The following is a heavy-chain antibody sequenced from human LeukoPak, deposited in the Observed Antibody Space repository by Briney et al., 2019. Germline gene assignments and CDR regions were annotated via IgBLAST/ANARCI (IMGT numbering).Heavy chain of an antibody. V-gene: IGHV4-61*01. CDR2: IYHSGPT. CDR1: GGSIRSTTHY. J-gene: IGHJ4*02. D-gene: IGHD3-3*01. Sequence: SETLSLTCTVSGGSIRSTTHYWSWIRQPPGKGLEWMGYIYHSGPTNYNPSLRSRVTISVDTSKNQFSLKLSSVTAADTAVYYCATMKAVRVNDFWSGYPDYWGQGTLVTVSS. CDR3: ATMKAVRVNDFWSGYPDY.